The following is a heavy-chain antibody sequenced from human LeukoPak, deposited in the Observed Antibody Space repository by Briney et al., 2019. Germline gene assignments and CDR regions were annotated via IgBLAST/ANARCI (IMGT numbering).Heavy chain of an antibody. CDR1: GFTFTTYA. V-gene: IGHV3-23*01. CDR3: ARDNASSSWYGGWFDP. Sequence: GGSLRLSCAASGFTFTTYALGWVRQAPGKALEWVSVITAGGGKYYADSVKGRFTISRDNSKNTLYLQMNSLRAEDTAVYYCARDNASSSWYGGWFDPWGQGTLVTVSS. J-gene: IGHJ5*02. D-gene: IGHD6-13*01. CDR2: ITAGGGK.